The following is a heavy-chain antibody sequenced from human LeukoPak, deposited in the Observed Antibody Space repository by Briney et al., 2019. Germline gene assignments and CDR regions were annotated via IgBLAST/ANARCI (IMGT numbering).Heavy chain of an antibody. CDR1: GGSISSGGYY. CDR3: ARVGRYGSSWYDFDY. V-gene: IGHV4-30-2*01. D-gene: IGHD6-13*01. Sequence: SSETLSLTCTVSGGSISSGGYYWSWIRQPPGKGLEWIGYIYHSGSTYYNPSLKSRVTISVDRSKNQFSLKLSSVTAADTAVYYCARVGRYGSSWYDFDYWGQGTLVTVSS. J-gene: IGHJ4*02. CDR2: IYHSGST.